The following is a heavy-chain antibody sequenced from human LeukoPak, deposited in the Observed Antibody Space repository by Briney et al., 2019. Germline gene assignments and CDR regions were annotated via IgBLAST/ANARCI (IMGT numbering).Heavy chain of an antibody. Sequence: SSVKVSCKASGGTVSSYAISWVRQAPGQGLEWMGGIIPIFGTANYAQKFQGRVTITADESTSTAYMELSSLRSEDTAVYYCARSLDVDIVATTHFDYWGQGTLVTVSS. V-gene: IGHV1-69*13. CDR3: ARSLDVDIVATTHFDY. D-gene: IGHD5-12*01. CDR2: IIPIFGTA. CDR1: GGTVSSYA. J-gene: IGHJ4*02.